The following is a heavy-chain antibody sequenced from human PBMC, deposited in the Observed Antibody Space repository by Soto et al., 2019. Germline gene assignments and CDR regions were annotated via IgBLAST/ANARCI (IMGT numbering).Heavy chain of an antibody. CDR1: GYTFTSYA. D-gene: IGHD5-18*01. J-gene: IGHJ4*02. V-gene: IGHV1-3*01. CDR2: INAGNGNT. CDR3: AREGSRGYSYGIDY. Sequence: ASVKVSCKASGYTFTSYAMHWVRQAPGQRLEWVGWINAGNGNTKYSQKFQGRVTITADKSTSTAYMELSSLRSEDTAVYYCAREGSRGYSYGIDYWGQGTLVTVSS.